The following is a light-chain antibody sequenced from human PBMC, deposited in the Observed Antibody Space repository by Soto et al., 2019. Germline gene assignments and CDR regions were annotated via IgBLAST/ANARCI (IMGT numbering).Light chain of an antibody. CDR2: GAS. J-gene: IGKJ4*01. Sequence: VLTQSPGALSLSPGERATLSCRASQSVSSSYLAWYQQKPGQAPRLLIYGASSRATGIPDRFSGSGSGTDFTLTISRLEPEDFAVYYCDYSCPSITFGGGTKVDIK. CDR1: QSVSSSY. V-gene: IGKV3-20*01. CDR3: DYSCPSIT.